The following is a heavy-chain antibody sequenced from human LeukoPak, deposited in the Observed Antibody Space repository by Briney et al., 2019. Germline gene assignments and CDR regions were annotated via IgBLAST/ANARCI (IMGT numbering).Heavy chain of an antibody. Sequence: SETLSLTCTVSGYSISSGFYWGWIRQPPGKGLEWIGTIHHSGSTYYHPSLKSRVTISVDTSKNQFSLKVSSVTAADTAVYYCARKPTAQTFDYWGQGTRVTVSS. CDR1: GYSISSGFY. CDR3: ARKPTAQTFDY. J-gene: IGHJ4*02. CDR2: IHHSGST. V-gene: IGHV4-38-2*02. D-gene: IGHD1-14*01.